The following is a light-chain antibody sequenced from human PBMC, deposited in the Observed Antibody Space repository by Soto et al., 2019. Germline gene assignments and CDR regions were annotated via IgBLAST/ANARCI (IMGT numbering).Light chain of an antibody. CDR3: QVWESSGDQVV. J-gene: IGLJ2*01. Sequence: SYELTQTSSVSVAPGQTAKITCGGNNIGSKSVHWYQQKAGQAPVLVVHDDSDRPSGIPERFSDSNSANTATLTISRVEAGDEADYYCQVWESSGDQVVFAGGTQLTVL. V-gene: IGLV3-21*02. CDR2: DDS. CDR1: NIGSKS.